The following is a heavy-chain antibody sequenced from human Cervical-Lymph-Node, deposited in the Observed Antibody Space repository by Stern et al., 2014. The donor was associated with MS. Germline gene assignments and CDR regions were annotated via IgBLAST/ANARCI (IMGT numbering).Heavy chain of an antibody. Sequence: QDQLAQSGAEVRKPGASVTVSCKASGFPLSGYSIPWVRQAPGQGLEWMGWINPNNGGPTYAQKFQGRVTMTRDTSMRAAYMELSSLRSDDTAVYYCARNNWFDSWGQGTLVTVSS. J-gene: IGHJ5*01. CDR3: ARNNWFDS. CDR1: GFPLSGYS. V-gene: IGHV1-2*02. CDR2: INPNNGGP.